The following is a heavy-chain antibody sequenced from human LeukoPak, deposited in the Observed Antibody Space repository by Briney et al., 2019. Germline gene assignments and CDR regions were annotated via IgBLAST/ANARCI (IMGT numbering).Heavy chain of an antibody. CDR3: ARGRHDSQYIWFDP. CDR1: GGSIRSDSYY. V-gene: IGHV4-39*07. D-gene: IGHD1-1*01. Sequence: SSETLSLTCTVSGGSIRSDSYYWGWIRQSPGKGLEWIGTMDHSGASTYYSPSLESRVTISLGTSKNQFSLRLTSLIAADTAVYFCARGRHDSQYIWFDPWGPGILVTVSS. J-gene: IGHJ5*02. CDR2: MDHSGAST.